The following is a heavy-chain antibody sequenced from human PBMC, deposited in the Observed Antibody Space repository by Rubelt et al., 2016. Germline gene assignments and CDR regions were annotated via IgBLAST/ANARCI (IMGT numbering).Heavy chain of an antibody. CDR3: ARGRRGSSSWLGRDYYGMDV. D-gene: IGHD6-13*01. V-gene: IGHV4-34*01. J-gene: IGHJ6*02. CDR2: INHSGST. Sequence: QVQLQQWGAGLLKPSETLSLTCAVYGGSFSGYYWSWIRQPPGKGLEWIGEINHSGSTNYNPSLQSRVTISVDTSKSQFSLKLSSVTAADTAVYYCARGRRGSSSWLGRDYYGMDVWGQGTTVTVSS. CDR1: GGSFSGYY.